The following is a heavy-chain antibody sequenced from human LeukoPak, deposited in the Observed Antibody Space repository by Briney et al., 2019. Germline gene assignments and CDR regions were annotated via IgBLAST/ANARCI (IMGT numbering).Heavy chain of an antibody. CDR1: GYTFTSYG. CDR3: ARAPYNTINPNWFDP. CDR2: ISAYNGNT. V-gene: IGHV1-18*01. D-gene: IGHD5-12*01. Sequence: ASVKVSCKASGYTFTSYGISWVRQAPGQGLEWMGWISAYNGNTNYAQKLQGRVTITADESTSTAYMELSSLRSEDTAVYYRARAPYNTINPNWFDPWGQGTLVTVSS. J-gene: IGHJ5*02.